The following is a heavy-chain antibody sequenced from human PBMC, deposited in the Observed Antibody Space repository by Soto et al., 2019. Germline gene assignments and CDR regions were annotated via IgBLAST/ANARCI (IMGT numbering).Heavy chain of an antibody. CDR2: IYWNDDK. CDR1: GFSLSTSGVG. Sequence: SGPTLVNPTQTLTLTCTFSGFSLSTSGVGVGWIRQPPGKALEWLALIYWNDDKRYSRSLKSRLSITKDTSKNQVVLTMTTMDPVDTATYYCVHTVMVHTITGGHYFDYWGQGTLVTVSS. D-gene: IGHD2-8*01. J-gene: IGHJ4*02. V-gene: IGHV2-5*01. CDR3: VHTVMVHTITGGHYFDY.